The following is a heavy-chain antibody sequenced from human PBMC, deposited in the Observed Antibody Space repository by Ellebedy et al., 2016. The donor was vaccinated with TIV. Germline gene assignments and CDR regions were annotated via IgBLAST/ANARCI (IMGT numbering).Heavy chain of an antibody. V-gene: IGHV3-23*01. CDR2: ISGRGEST. J-gene: IGHJ4*02. CDR3: AKGCGGSCYWEAY. D-gene: IGHD2-15*01. Sequence: PGGSLRLSCATSGFIFSDYAISWVRQPPGKGLEWVSTISGRGESTFAADSVKGRFTISRDNSKNTLYLQINSLRAEDTAVYYCAKGCGGSCYWEAYWGQGTLVTVSS. CDR1: GFIFSDYA.